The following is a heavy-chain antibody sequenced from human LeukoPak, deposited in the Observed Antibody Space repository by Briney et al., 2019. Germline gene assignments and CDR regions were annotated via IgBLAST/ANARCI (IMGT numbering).Heavy chain of an antibody. J-gene: IGHJ6*03. D-gene: IGHD3-10*01. Sequence: ASVKVSCKASGYTFTSYYMHWVRQAPGQGLEWMGIINPSGGSTSYAQKFQGRVTMTRDTSTSTVYMELSSLRSDDTAVYYCARDSEALWFGESNYMDVWGKGTTVTISS. V-gene: IGHV1-46*01. CDR1: GYTFTSYY. CDR3: ARDSEALWFGESNYMDV. CDR2: INPSGGST.